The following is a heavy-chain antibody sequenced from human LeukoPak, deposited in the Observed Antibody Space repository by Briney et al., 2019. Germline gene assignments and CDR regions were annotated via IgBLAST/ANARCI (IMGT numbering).Heavy chain of an antibody. CDR2: IRDDGSNK. V-gene: IGHV3-30*02. CDR3: ARDTYYYGSGSWGPFDY. D-gene: IGHD3-10*01. J-gene: IGHJ4*02. CDR1: GFTFSNYG. Sequence: QSGGSLRLSCAASGFTFSNYGMFWVRQAPGKGLEWMTFIRDDGSNKLYADSVKGRFTISRDNSKNTLYLQMNSLRAEDTAVYYCARDTYYYGSGSWGPFDYWGQGTLVTVSS.